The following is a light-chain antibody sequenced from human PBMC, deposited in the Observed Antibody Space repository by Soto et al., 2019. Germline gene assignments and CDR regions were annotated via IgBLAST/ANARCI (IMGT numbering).Light chain of an antibody. V-gene: IGKV4-1*01. Sequence: DIVMTQSPDSLAVSLGERATINCKSSQRVLYSSNNKNYLAWYQQKPGQPPKLLIYWASTRESGVPDLFSGSGSGTDFTLTISSLQAEDVAVYYCQQYYSTPLTFGGGTKVEIK. CDR3: QQYYSTPLT. CDR1: QRVLYSSNNKNY. J-gene: IGKJ4*01. CDR2: WAS.